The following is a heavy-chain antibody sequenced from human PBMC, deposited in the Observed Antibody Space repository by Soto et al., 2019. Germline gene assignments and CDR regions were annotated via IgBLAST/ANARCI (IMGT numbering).Heavy chain of an antibody. Sequence: EVQLLESGGGLVQPGGSLRLSCAASGFNFNIYAMTWVRQSPGKGLEWVSTISPGGDSTYFADSVKGRVTISTDNPQNSLSLQMNSLRAEDTATYFCANSLGNTSYSYCKAVWGTGTTVTVSS. CDR3: ANSLGNTSYSYCKAV. CDR2: ISPGGDST. D-gene: IGHD1-1*01. J-gene: IGHJ6*03. CDR1: GFNFNIYA. V-gene: IGHV3-23*01.